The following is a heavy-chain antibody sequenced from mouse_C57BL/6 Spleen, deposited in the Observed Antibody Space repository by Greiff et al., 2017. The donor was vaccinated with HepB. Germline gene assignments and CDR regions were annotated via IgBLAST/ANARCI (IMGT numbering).Heavy chain of an antibody. J-gene: IGHJ1*03. CDR1: GYAFSSYW. CDR2: IYPGDGDT. Sequence: QVQLQQSGAELVKPGASVKISCKASGYAFSSYWMNWVKQRPGKGLEWIGQIYPGDGDTNYNGKFKGKATLTADKSSSTAYMQLSSLTSEDSAVYFSARGDTVVARWYFDVWGTGTTVTVSS. CDR3: ARGDTVVARWYFDV. D-gene: IGHD1-1*01. V-gene: IGHV1-80*01.